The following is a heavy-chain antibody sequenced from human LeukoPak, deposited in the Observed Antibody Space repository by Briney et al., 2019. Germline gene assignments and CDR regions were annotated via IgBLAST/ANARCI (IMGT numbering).Heavy chain of an antibody. J-gene: IGHJ4*02. CDR3: ARARKVQLLWFGELFDY. CDR1: GYTFTGYY. CDR2: INPNSGGT. Sequence: ASVKVSCKASGYTFTGYYMHWVRQAPGQGLEWMGWINPNSGGTHYAQKFQGRVTMTRDTSISAAYMELSRLRSDDTAVYYCARARKVQLLWFGELFDYWGQGTLVTVSS. V-gene: IGHV1-2*02. D-gene: IGHD3-10*01.